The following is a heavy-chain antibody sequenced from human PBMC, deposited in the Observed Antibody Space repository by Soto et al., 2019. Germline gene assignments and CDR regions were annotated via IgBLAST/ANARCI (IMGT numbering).Heavy chain of an antibody. Sequence: EVQLVESGGGLVQPGESLRLSCAASGLTFRSYWRHWVRQAPGKGLVWVSRINTDGSVAMYVDSVKGRFTISRDNAKNTLYLHINSLRAGDTVVYYCARDMQLWRLCSWGQGTLVTVSS. CDR2: INTDGSVA. CDR1: GLTFRSYW. J-gene: IGHJ5*02. D-gene: IGHD2-21*01. CDR3: ARDMQLWRLCS. V-gene: IGHV3-74*03.